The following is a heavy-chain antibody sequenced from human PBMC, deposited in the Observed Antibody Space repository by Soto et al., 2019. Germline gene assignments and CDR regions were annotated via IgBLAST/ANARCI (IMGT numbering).Heavy chain of an antibody. V-gene: IGHV4-34*01. D-gene: IGHD6-19*01. CDR1: GGSFSGYY. CDR3: ARGGEQWLHYYGMYV. Sequence: QVQLQQWGAGLLKPSETLSLTCAVYGGSFSGYYWSWIRQPPGKGLEWIGEINHSGSTNYNPPLMRRVPISVDTSKNQFTLNLGSVTAADTAVYYCARGGEQWLHYYGMYVWGQGTKVTVSS. CDR2: INHSGST. J-gene: IGHJ6*02.